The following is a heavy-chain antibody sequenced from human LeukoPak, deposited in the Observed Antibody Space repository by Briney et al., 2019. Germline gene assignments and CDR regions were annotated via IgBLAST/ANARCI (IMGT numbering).Heavy chain of an antibody. CDR2: IYYGGST. D-gene: IGHD3-10*01. Sequence: PSETLSLTCTVSGGSISSSSYYWGWIRQPPGKGLEWIGYIYYGGSTNHNPSLKSRITISVDTSKNQFSLKLSSVIAADTAVYFCARDPPGYDAFDIWGQGTVVTVSS. J-gene: IGHJ3*02. V-gene: IGHV4-61*01. CDR1: GGSISSSSYY. CDR3: ARDPPGYDAFDI.